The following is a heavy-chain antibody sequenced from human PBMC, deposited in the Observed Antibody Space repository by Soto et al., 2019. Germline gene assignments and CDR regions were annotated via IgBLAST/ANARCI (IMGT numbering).Heavy chain of an antibody. D-gene: IGHD3-16*02. Sequence: SDALSLAFSVSGVPILVGSYTLGWTLPLPGAGLEWIGSIYFGGSPYYNPALKSRVTISVDTSKNQFSLKLSSVTAADTAVYYCARPPLSNPDYDYVWGSYRRVEPPSYFQHWGQGTLVTVSS. CDR2: IYFGGSP. J-gene: IGHJ1*01. CDR3: ARPPLSNPDYDYVWGSYRRVEPPSYFQH. V-gene: IGHV4-39*01. CDR1: GVPILVGSYT.